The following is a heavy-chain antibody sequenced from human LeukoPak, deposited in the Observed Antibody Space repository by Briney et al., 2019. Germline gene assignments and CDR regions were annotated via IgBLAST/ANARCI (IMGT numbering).Heavy chain of an antibody. Sequence: SETLSLTCAVYGGSFSGYYWSWIRQPPGKGLEWIGYISYTGSSNYIPSFKSRVTISVDTSKNQFSLNLSSVTAADTAVYYCARVTTGTIDYWGQGTLVTVSS. CDR2: ISYTGSS. V-gene: IGHV4-59*01. J-gene: IGHJ4*02. CDR3: ARVTTGTIDY. CDR1: GGSFSGYY. D-gene: IGHD1-1*01.